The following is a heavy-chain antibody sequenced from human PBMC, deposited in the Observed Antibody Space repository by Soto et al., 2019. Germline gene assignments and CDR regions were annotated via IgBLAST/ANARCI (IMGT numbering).Heavy chain of an antibody. J-gene: IGHJ4*02. CDR1: GFTFTSYA. CDR3: AKASNIALVTPFDY. Sequence: GGSLRLSCAASGFTFTSYALTWVRQAPGKGLEWVSLISGSGVSAYYADSVKGRFTISRDNSKNTLSLQMDSLRAEDTALYYCAKASNIALVTPFDYWGQGTLVTVSS. V-gene: IGHV3-23*01. CDR2: ISGSGVSA. D-gene: IGHD5-18*01.